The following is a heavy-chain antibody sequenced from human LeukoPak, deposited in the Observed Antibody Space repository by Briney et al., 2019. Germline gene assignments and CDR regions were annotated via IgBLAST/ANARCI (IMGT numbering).Heavy chain of an antibody. J-gene: IGHJ4*02. CDR1: GGSISSNSYY. CDR2: IYYSGRT. V-gene: IGHV4-39*01. CDR3: ARLEWEQTPFDY. D-gene: IGHD1-26*01. Sequence: SETLSLTCTVSGGSISSNSYYWGWIRQPPGKGLERIGSIYYSGRTNYNPSLKSRVTISVDTSKNQFSLRLSSVTAADTAVYYCARLEWEQTPFDYWGQGTLVTVSS.